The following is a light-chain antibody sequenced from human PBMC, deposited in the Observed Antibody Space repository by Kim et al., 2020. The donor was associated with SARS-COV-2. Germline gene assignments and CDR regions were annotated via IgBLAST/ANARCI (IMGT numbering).Light chain of an antibody. CDR3: QSYDSSNVV. V-gene: IGLV6-57*03. Sequence: GKTVTISCTRSSGSIASNYVQCYQQRPGSAPTTVIYEYNQRPSGVPDRFSGSIDSSSNSASLTISGLKTEDEAHYYCQSYDSSNVVFGGGTQLTVL. J-gene: IGLJ2*01. CDR1: SGSIASNY. CDR2: EYN.